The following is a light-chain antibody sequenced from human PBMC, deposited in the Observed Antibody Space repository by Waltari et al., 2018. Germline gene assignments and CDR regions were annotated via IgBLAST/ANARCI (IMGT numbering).Light chain of an antibody. Sequence: QSALTQPPSASGSPGQSVTISCTGTSSDIGDYNFVSWYQQHPGKAPKVVIYEVSKRPSGVPDRFSGSKSGNTASLTVSGLQAEDEADYYCSSHAGSWVFGGGTKLTVL. J-gene: IGLJ3*02. V-gene: IGLV2-8*01. CDR1: SSDIGDYNF. CDR2: EVS. CDR3: SSHAGSWV.